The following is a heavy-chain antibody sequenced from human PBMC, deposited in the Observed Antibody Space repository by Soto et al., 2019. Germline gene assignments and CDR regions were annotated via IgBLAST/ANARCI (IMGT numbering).Heavy chain of an antibody. CDR1: GYSFTSYW. Sequence: GESLKISCKGSGYSFTSYWIGWVRQMPGKGLEWMGIIYPGDSDTRYSPSFQGQVTISADKSISTAYLQWSSLKASDTAMYYCARGALGYCSSTSCPHLYYYYYGMDVWGQGTTVTSP. CDR3: ARGALGYCSSTSCPHLYYYYYGMDV. V-gene: IGHV5-51*01. D-gene: IGHD2-2*01. CDR2: IYPGDSDT. J-gene: IGHJ6*02.